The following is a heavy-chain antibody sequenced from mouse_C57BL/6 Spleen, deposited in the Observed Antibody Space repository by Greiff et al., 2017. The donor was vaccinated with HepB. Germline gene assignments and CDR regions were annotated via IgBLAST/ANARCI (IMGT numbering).Heavy chain of an antibody. CDR2: ISYDGSN. J-gene: IGHJ3*01. CDR3: ARDRYYDYDDRFAY. D-gene: IGHD2-4*01. V-gene: IGHV3-6*01. Sequence: VQLKESGPGLVKPSQSLSLTCSVTGYSITSGYYWNWIRQFPGNKLEWMGYISYDGSNNYNPSLKNRISITRDTSKNQFFLKLNSVTTEDTATYYCARDRYYDYDDRFAYWGQGTLVTVSA. CDR1: GYSITSGYY.